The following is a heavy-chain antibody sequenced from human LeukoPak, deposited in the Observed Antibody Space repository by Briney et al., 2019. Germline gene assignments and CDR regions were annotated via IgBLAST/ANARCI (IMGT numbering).Heavy chain of an antibody. J-gene: IGHJ3*02. CDR1: GFTFSDYY. CDR2: ISYDGSNK. V-gene: IGHV3-30*03. Sequence: PGGSLRLSCAASGFTFSDYYMSWIRQAPGKGLEWVAVISYDGSNKYYADSVKGRFTISRDNSKNTLYLQMNSLRAEDTAVYYCAREITMIVVDAFDIWGQGTMVTVSS. D-gene: IGHD3-22*01. CDR3: AREITMIVVDAFDI.